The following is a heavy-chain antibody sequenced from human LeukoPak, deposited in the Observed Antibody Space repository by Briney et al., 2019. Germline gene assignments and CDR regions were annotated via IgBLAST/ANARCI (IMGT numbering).Heavy chain of an antibody. J-gene: IGHJ4*02. CDR2: ISYDGSNK. Sequence: GGSLRLSCAASGFTFSSYAMHWVRQAPGKGLEWVAVISYDGSNKYYADSVKGRFTISRDNSKNTLYLQMNSLRAEDTAVYYCAKVGWKAVGGYFDYWGQGTLVTVSS. D-gene: IGHD6-19*01. CDR3: AKVGWKAVGGYFDY. CDR1: GFTFSSYA. V-gene: IGHV3-30-3*01.